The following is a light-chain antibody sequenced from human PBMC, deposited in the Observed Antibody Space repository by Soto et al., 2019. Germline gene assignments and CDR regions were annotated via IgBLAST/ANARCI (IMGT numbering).Light chain of an antibody. CDR1: QSLLQRDGQTY. J-gene: IGKJ1*01. V-gene: IGKV2D-29*01. CDR2: EVS. CDR3: MHSIELPRT. Sequence: DIVLTQTPLSLSVTPGQPASISCKSSQSLLQRDGQTYFYWYFQKPGQPPQLLIYEVSKRFSGVPERFSGSGSATDFTLKISRVEAEDVGVYHWMHSIELPRTFGQGTKVEIK.